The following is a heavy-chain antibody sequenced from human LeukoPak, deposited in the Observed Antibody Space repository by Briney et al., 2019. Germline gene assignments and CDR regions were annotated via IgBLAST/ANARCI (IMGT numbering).Heavy chain of an antibody. CDR3: ASRERITIFGVVLPFDY. Sequence: SETLSLTCTVSGGSISSSSYYWGWIRQPPGKGLEWIGSIYYSGSTYYNPSLKSRVTISVDTSKNQFSLKLSSVTAADTAVYYCASRERITIFGVVLPFDYWGQGTLVTVSS. D-gene: IGHD3-3*01. CDR1: GGSISSSSYY. V-gene: IGHV4-39*01. J-gene: IGHJ4*02. CDR2: IYYSGST.